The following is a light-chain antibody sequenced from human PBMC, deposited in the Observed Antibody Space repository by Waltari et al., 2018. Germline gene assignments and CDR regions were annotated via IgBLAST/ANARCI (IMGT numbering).Light chain of an antibody. CDR2: WAS. CDR1: QSVSHY. V-gene: IGKV3-11*01. Sequence: EIVLTQSPATLSLSPGERATLSCRASQSVSHYLAWFQQQPRQAPRLLIYWASRRATGTPTMFSGSGSATDLPLTISSLEPEDFAVYYCQQRSNWLFTFGPGTKVEIK. CDR3: QQRSNWLFT. J-gene: IGKJ3*01.